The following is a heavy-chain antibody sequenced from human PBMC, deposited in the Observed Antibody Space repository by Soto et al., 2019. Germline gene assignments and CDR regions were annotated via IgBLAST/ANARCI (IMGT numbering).Heavy chain of an antibody. CDR3: SRVDILTVYGCMAV. J-gene: IGHJ6*02. CDR1: VGPISSSSYY. D-gene: IGHD3-9*01. Sequence: SETLSLTCTVSVGPISSSSYYLGWIRHPPGKGLEWIGTIYYTGYTYYNLSLKSRVTISVDTSKNQFSLKLSSVTAADTAVYYCSRVDILTVYGCMAVWGPGTTVTVSS. V-gene: IGHV4-39*01. CDR2: IYYTGYT.